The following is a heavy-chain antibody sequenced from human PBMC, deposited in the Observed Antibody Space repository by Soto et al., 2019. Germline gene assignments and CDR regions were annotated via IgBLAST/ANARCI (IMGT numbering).Heavy chain of an antibody. D-gene: IGHD2-15*01. CDR3: ARGLCSGGSCYLIFDY. Sequence: QVQLQESGPGLVKPSQTLSLTCTVSGGSISSGGYYWSWIRQHPGKGLGWIGYIYYSGSTYYNPSLKSRVTISVDTSKNQFSLKLSSVTAADTAVYYCARGLCSGGSCYLIFDYWGQGTLVTVSS. CDR2: IYYSGST. V-gene: IGHV4-31*03. J-gene: IGHJ4*02. CDR1: GGSISSGGYY.